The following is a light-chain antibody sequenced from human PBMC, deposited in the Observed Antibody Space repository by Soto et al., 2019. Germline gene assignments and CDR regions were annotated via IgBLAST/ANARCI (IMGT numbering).Light chain of an antibody. J-gene: IGKJ4*01. Sequence: ESVLTQYPGTLSVSPGERATLSCRASQSVSSNYLTWYKQKPGQAPRLLIYSTSTGATGIPDRLSGSGSGTDFPLTISRLEPEDSAVYYCQQYGSPLTFGGGTKVDIK. V-gene: IGKV3-20*01. CDR3: QQYGSPLT. CDR1: QSVSSNY. CDR2: STS.